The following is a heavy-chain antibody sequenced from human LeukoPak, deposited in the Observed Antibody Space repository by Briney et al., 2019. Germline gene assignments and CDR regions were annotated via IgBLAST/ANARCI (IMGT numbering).Heavy chain of an antibody. D-gene: IGHD3-22*01. CDR1: GFTFSSYG. CDR3: ARDLGQYYDTSDNWFDP. V-gene: IGHV3-23*01. CDR2: SVISVGGSTT. Sequence: GGSLRLSCAASGFTFSSYGMSWVRQAPGKGLEWVSASVISVGGSTTYYADSVKGRFTISRDNAKNTLNLQMNSLRAEDTAVYYCARDLGQYYDTSDNWFDPWGQGTLVTVSS. J-gene: IGHJ5*02.